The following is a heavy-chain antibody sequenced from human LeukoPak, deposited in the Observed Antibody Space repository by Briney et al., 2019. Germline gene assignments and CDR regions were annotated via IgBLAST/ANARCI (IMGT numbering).Heavy chain of an antibody. D-gene: IGHD3-10*01. CDR2: ISAYNGNT. V-gene: IGHV1-18*01. CDR1: GYTFSSYG. Sequence: ASVTVSCKASGYTFSSYGISWVRQAPGQGLEWMGWISAYNGNTDYAQKLQGRVTMTTDTSTSTAYMELRSLRSDDTALYYCARDRREVYKYGSGTFKFGENFFDSWGQGTLVTVSS. CDR3: ARDRREVYKYGSGTFKFGENFFDS. J-gene: IGHJ4*02.